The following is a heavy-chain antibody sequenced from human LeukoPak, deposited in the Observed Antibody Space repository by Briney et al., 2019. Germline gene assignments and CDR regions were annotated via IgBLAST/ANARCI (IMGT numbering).Heavy chain of an antibody. V-gene: IGHV3-30*18. CDR2: ISYDGSNK. Sequence: GGSLRLSCAASGFTFSSYGMHWVRQAPGKGLEWVAVISYDGSNKYYADSVKGRFTISRDNSKNTLYLQTNSLRAEDTAVYYCAKDFTSGWTADLFDYWGQGTLVTVSS. J-gene: IGHJ4*02. CDR1: GFTFSSYG. D-gene: IGHD6-19*01. CDR3: AKDFTSGWTADLFDY.